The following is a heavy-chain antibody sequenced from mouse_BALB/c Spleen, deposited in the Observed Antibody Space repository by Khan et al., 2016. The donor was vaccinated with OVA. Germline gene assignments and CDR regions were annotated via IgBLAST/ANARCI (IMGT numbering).Heavy chain of an antibody. Sequence: EVQLQESGPGLVKPSQSLSLTCTVTGYSITSGYGWNWIRQFPGNKLEWMGYISYSGSNNYNPSLKSRISITRDTSKNQFFLQLNSVTTEETATYYCDRTARIKYWGQGTTLTVSS. CDR1: GYSITSGYG. CDR2: ISYSGSN. CDR3: DRTARIKY. V-gene: IGHV3-2*02. J-gene: IGHJ2*01. D-gene: IGHD1-2*01.